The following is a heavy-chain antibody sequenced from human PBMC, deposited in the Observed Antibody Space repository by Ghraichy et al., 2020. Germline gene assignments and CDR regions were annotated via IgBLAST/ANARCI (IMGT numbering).Heavy chain of an antibody. CDR3: ARLIASTGSSDWSDP. J-gene: IGHJ5*02. CDR1: GDSISGSY. D-gene: IGHD1-1*01. Sequence: ETLSLTCTVSGDSISGSYWSWIRQPPGKGLEWIGYIYYSGTTIYNPSLKSRVTISVDTSKNQFSLKLTSVTAADTAVYYCARLIASTGSSDWSDPWGQGTLVTVSS. V-gene: IGHV4-59*01. CDR2: IYYSGTT.